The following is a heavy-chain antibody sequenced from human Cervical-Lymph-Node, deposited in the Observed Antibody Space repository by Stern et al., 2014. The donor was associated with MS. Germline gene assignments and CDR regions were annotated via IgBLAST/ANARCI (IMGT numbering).Heavy chain of an antibody. Sequence: VQLVESGPGLVKPSETLSLTCTVSGGSISSYYWSWIRQPAGKGLEWIGRIYTSGSTNSNPYPKSLVTLPVDKSKNQFSLKLSSVTAADTAVYYCARDGEVADYGGNYYYYGMDVWGQGTTVTVSS. V-gene: IGHV4-4*07. D-gene: IGHD4-23*01. CDR3: ARDGEVADYGGNYYYYGMDV. J-gene: IGHJ6*02. CDR1: GGSISSYY. CDR2: IYTSGST.